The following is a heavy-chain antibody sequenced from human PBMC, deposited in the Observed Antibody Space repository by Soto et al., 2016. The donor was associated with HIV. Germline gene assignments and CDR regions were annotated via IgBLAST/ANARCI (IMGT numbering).Heavy chain of an antibody. D-gene: IGHD3-10*01. CDR1: KFTFSSYA. J-gene: IGHJ6*02. CDR3: AKDRGTMVRGVTLYYYYYGMDV. Sequence: EVQLLESGGGLVQPGGSLRLSCAASKFTFSSYAMSWVRQAPGKGLEWVSAISGSGGSTYYADSVKGRFTISRDNSKNTLYLQMNSLRAEDTAVYYCAKDRGTMVRGVTLYYYYYGMDVWAKGPXSPSP. CDR2: ISGSGGST. V-gene: IGHV3-23*01.